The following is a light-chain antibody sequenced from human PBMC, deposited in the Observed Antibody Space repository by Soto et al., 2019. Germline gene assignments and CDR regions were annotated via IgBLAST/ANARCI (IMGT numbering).Light chain of an antibody. V-gene: IGLV2-8*01. Sequence: QSALTQPPSASGSPGQSVTISCTGTSSDVGGYNYVSWYQQHPGKAPKLMIYEVSERPSGDPDRFSGSKSGNTASLTVSGLQAEDGADYYCSSYAGSNNLVFGGGTKLTVL. J-gene: IGLJ3*02. CDR1: SSDVGGYNY. CDR3: SSYAGSNNLV. CDR2: EVS.